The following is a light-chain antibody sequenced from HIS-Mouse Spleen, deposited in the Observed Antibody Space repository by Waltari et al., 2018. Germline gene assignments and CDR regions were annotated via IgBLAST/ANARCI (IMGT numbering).Light chain of an antibody. J-gene: IGLJ2*01. CDR3: YSTDSSGNHRV. Sequence: SYELTQPPSVSVSPGQTARITCYGDALPKKYAYWYQQKSGPAPGLVIYEDSKRPSGIPGRFSGSSSGTMATLTISGAQVEDEADYYCYSTDSSGNHRVFGGGTKLTVL. CDR1: ALPKKY. CDR2: EDS. V-gene: IGLV3-10*01.